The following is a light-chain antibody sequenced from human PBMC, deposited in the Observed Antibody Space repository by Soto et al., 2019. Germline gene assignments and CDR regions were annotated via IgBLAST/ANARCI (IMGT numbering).Light chain of an antibody. V-gene: IGKV3-20*01. CDR3: QQYACSPFT. CDR2: TTF. Sequence: EIVLTQSPGTLSLSPGQRATLSCRASQIVASGHLAWYQQKPGQAPRLLIYTTFNRAIGIPDRFSGSGSGTDFTLTISRLEAEDFALYFCQQYACSPFTFGGGTRVEIK. CDR1: QIVASGH. J-gene: IGKJ4*01.